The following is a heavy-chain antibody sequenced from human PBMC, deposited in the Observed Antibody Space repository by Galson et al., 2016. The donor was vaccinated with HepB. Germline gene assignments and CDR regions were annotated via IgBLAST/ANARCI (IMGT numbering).Heavy chain of an antibody. Sequence: SETLSLTCAVYGGSFSGYYWTWIRQPPGEGLEWIGEINHSGSTNYNPSLKSRVTMSVDTSKNQFSLNLTSVTAADTAVYYCARKKVYTGSQDYWGQGTLVAVSS. J-gene: IGHJ4*02. CDR2: INHSGST. CDR3: ARKKVYTGSQDY. CDR1: GGSFSGYY. V-gene: IGHV4-34*01. D-gene: IGHD1-26*01.